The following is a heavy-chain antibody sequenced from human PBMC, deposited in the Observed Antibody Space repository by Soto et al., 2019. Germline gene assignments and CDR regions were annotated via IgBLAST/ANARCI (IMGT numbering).Heavy chain of an antibody. J-gene: IGHJ6*02. CDR3: ARAMYSSGWYFHYYGMDV. Sequence: EVQLVESGGGLVKPGGSLRLSCAASGFTFSSYSMNWVRQAPGKGLEWVSSISSSSSYIYYADSVKGRFTISRDNAKNSLFLQMNSLRAEDTAVYYCARAMYSSGWYFHYYGMDVWGQGTTVTVSS. V-gene: IGHV3-21*01. CDR1: GFTFSSYS. D-gene: IGHD6-19*01. CDR2: ISSSSSYI.